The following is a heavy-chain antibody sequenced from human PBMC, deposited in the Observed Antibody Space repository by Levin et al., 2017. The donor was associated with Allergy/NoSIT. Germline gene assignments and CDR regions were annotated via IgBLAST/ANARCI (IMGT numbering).Heavy chain of an antibody. CDR3: AKGSPLLLWFGESAPFDY. J-gene: IGHJ4*02. Sequence: RSGGSLRLSCAASGFTFSSYGMHWVRQAPGKGLEWVAVISYDGSNKYYADSVKGRFTISRDNSKNTLYLQMNSLRAEDTAVYYCAKGSPLLLWFGESAPFDYWGQGTLVTVSS. V-gene: IGHV3-30*18. CDR2: ISYDGSNK. CDR1: GFTFSSYG. D-gene: IGHD3-10*01.